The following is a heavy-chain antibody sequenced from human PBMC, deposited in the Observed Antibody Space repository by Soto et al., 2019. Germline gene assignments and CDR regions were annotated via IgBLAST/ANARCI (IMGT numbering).Heavy chain of an antibody. Sequence: GGSLRLSCAASGFTFSSYAMSWVRQAPGKGLEWVSAISGSGGSTYYADSVKGRFTISRDNSKNTLYLQMNSLRAEDTAVYYCAKSTAMDDYYYYYYGMDVWGQGTTVTVSS. V-gene: IGHV3-23*01. CDR1: GFTFSSYA. CDR3: AKSTAMDDYYYYYYGMDV. CDR2: ISGSGGST. J-gene: IGHJ6*02. D-gene: IGHD5-18*01.